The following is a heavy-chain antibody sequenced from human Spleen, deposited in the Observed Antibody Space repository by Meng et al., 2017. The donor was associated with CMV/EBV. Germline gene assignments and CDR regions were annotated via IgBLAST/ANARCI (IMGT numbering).Heavy chain of an antibody. V-gene: IGHV3-33*01. Sequence: GGSLRLSCAASGFSLSSYGMHWVRQAPGQGLEWVAVIWYDGSNKDYADSVKGRFTISRDNAKNSLYLQMNSLRVEDTAVYYCARDSGGSSWYPDYYYYGMDVWGQGTTVTVSS. CDR3: ARDSGGSSWYPDYYYYGMDV. CDR1: GFSLSSYG. D-gene: IGHD6-13*01. CDR2: IWYDGSNK. J-gene: IGHJ6*02.